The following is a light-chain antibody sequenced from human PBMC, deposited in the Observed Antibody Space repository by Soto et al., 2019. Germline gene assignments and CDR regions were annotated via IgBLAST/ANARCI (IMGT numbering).Light chain of an antibody. Sequence: QSALTQPPSASGSPGQSVTVSCTGTSRDVGFYDYVSWYQQHPGKAPKLIIYEDSKRPSGVPDRFSGSKSGNSASLTVSGLQAEDEADYYCSSYVGNNNHHAFGTGTKVTVL. CDR3: SSYVGNNNHHA. V-gene: IGLV2-8*01. J-gene: IGLJ1*01. CDR1: SRDVGFYDY. CDR2: EDS.